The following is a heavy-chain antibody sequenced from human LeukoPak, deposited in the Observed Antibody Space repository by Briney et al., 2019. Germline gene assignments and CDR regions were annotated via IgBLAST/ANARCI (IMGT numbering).Heavy chain of an antibody. J-gene: IGHJ6*02. CDR2: ISGSGGST. V-gene: IGHV3-23*01. CDR1: GFTFSSYA. CDR3: ARASGSYSPLSYYYGMDV. Sequence: GSLRLSCAASGFTFSSYAMSWVRQAPGKGLEWVSAISGSGGSTYYADSVKGRFTISRDNSKNTLYLQMNSLRAEDTAVYYCARASGSYSPLSYYYGMDVWGQGTTVTVSS. D-gene: IGHD1-26*01.